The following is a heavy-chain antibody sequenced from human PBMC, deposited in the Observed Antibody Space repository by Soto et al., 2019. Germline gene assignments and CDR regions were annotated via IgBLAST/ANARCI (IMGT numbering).Heavy chain of an antibody. V-gene: IGHV5-51*01. CDR3: ARHTWSSGSPAAFDY. Sequence: GESLKISCKGSGYSFTSYWIGWVRQMPGKGLEWMGIIYTGDSDTRYSPSFQGQVTTSADKSISTAYLQWSSLKASDTALYYCARHTWSSGSPAAFDYWGQGTLVTVSS. D-gene: IGHD1-26*01. CDR1: GYSFTSYW. J-gene: IGHJ4*02. CDR2: IYTGDSDT.